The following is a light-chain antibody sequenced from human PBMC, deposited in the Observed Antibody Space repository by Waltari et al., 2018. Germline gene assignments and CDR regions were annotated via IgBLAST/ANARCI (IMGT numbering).Light chain of an antibody. CDR1: SSNIGADYD. Sequence: QSVLTQPPSVSGAPGQRVTISCTGGSSNIGADYDVPWYQQLPGTAPKLLTFDTTKRPSVVPNRFSGAKSGTSAFLAITGLQPEDEADYYCQSYDSSLSGWRVFGTGTKVTVL. CDR2: DTT. V-gene: IGLV1-40*01. CDR3: QSYDSSLSGWRV. J-gene: IGLJ1*01.